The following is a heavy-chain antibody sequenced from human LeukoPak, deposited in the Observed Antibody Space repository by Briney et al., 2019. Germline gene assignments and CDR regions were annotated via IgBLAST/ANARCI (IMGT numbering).Heavy chain of an antibody. CDR1: GASMSNYY. CDR3: ARTEGSSWYFHYMDV. Sequence: PSETLSLTCTVSGASMSNYYWSWIRQPPGKGLEWIGHFYYSGSTNYNPSLRSRVTISVDSSKNQFSLKLSSVTAADTAVYYCARTEGSSWYFHYMDVWGRGTTVTVSS. CDR2: FYYSGST. J-gene: IGHJ6*03. D-gene: IGHD6-13*01. V-gene: IGHV4-59*08.